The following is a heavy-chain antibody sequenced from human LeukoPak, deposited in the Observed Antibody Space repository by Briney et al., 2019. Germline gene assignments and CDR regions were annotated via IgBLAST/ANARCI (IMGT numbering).Heavy chain of an antibody. V-gene: IGHV3-74*01. J-gene: IGHJ4*01. CDR2: ISGDGSVT. Sequence: GGSLRLSCTASGFTLRNYWMHWVRQVPGKRLVWVSRISGDGSVTNYADSVQGRFTISRDNAKNILYLQINNLRSEDTAVYYCAGYSSSSGGASYYLDYWGHGTLITVSS. CDR1: GFTLRNYW. D-gene: IGHD6-6*01. CDR3: AGYSSSSGGASYYLDY.